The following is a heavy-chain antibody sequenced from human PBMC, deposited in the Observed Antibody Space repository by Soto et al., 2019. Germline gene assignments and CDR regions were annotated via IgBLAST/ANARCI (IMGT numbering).Heavy chain of an antibody. Sequence: GASVKVSCKASGGTFSSYTISWVRQAPGQGLEWMGRIIPILGIANYAQKFQGRVTITADKSTSTAYMELSSLRSEDTAVYYCARDAHSGYYYSFVFDIWGQGTMVTVS. D-gene: IGHD3-22*01. CDR1: GGTFSSYT. CDR2: IIPILGIA. V-gene: IGHV1-69*04. CDR3: ARDAHSGYYYSFVFDI. J-gene: IGHJ3*02.